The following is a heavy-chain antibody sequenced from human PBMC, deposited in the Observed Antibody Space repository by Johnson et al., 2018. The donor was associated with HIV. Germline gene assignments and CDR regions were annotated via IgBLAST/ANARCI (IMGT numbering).Heavy chain of an antibody. CDR1: GLSFSNFG. J-gene: IGHJ3*02. CDR2: ISFDGHLK. Sequence: QEKLVESGGGVVQPGKSLTLSCVGSGLSFSNFGIHWVRQAPGQGPEWVAVISFDGHLKKYADSVKGRFTISSDNSKDTLFLQMNSLRTDDSAVYHWAKDTVGATWALEIGGQGTMVTVSS. D-gene: IGHD1-26*01. CDR3: AKDTVGATWALEI. V-gene: IGHV3-30*18.